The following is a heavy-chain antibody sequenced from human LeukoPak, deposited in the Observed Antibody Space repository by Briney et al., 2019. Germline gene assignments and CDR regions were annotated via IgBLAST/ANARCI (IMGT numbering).Heavy chain of an antibody. CDR2: IYHSGST. J-gene: IGHJ3*02. Sequence: PSETLSLTCTVSGYSISSGYYWGWIRQPPGKGLEWIGSIYHSGSTYYNPSLKSRVTISVDTSKNQFSLKLSSVTAADTAIYYCARDRGGSSWSNDAFDIWGQGTTVTVSS. CDR1: GYSISSGYY. D-gene: IGHD6-13*01. V-gene: IGHV4-38-2*02. CDR3: ARDRGGSSWSNDAFDI.